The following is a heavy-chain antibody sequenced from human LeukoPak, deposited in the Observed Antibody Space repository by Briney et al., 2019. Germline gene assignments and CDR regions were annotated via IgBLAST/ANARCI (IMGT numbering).Heavy chain of an antibody. Sequence: EPSETLSLTCTVSSGSISSYYWSWIRQPPGKGLEWIGYIYYSGSTNYNPSLKSRVTISVDTPKNQFSLKLSSVTAADTAVYYCARVKNWYPGFGEDYYYYGMDVWGQGTTVTVSS. V-gene: IGHV4-59*01. CDR3: ARVKNWYPGFGEDYYYYGMDV. CDR2: IYYSGST. D-gene: IGHD3-16*01. J-gene: IGHJ6*02. CDR1: SGSISSYY.